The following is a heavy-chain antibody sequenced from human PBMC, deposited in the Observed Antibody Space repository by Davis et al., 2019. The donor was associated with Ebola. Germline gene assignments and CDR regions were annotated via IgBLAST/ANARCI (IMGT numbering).Heavy chain of an antibody. CDR2: INPIFGTA. V-gene: IGHV1-69*13. J-gene: IGHJ4*02. CDR1: GYTFTDYY. CDR3: ARGSRDSSGYYWGY. D-gene: IGHD3-22*01. Sequence: AASVKVSCKAFGYTFTDYYIHWVRQAPGQGLEWMGGINPIFGTANYAQKFQGRVTITADESTSTAYMELSSLRSEDTAVYYCARGSRDSSGYYWGYWGQGTLVTVSS.